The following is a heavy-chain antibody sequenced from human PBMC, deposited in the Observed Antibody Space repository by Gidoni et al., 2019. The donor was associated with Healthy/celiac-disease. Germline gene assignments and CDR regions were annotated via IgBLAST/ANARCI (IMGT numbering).Heavy chain of an antibody. J-gene: IGHJ6*03. Sequence: QVQLVQSGAEVKKPGSSVKVSCKASGGTFSSYAISWVRQDPGQGLEWMGGIIPIFGTANYAQKFQGGFTITADESTSTAYMELSSLRSEDTAVYYCARALVPVTCRGNYYYYMDVWGKGTTVTVSS. CDR1: GGTFSSYA. CDR2: IIPIFGTA. D-gene: IGHD4-4*01. V-gene: IGHV1-69*01. CDR3: ARALVPVTCRGNYYYYMDV.